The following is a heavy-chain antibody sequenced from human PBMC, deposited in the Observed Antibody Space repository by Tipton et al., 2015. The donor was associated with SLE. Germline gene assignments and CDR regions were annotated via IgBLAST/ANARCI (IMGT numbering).Heavy chain of an antibody. D-gene: IGHD1-26*01. J-gene: IGHJ1*01. CDR2: ISYDGSNK. CDR1: GFTFSSYG. CDR3: ARDRMNSGSSQFFHS. Sequence: SLRLSCAASGFTFSSYGMHWVRQAPGKGLEWVAVISYDGSNKYYADSVKGRFTISRDNSKNTLYLQMNSLRAEDTAVNYCARDRMNSGSSQFFHSWGQGTLVTVSS. V-gene: IGHV3-30*03.